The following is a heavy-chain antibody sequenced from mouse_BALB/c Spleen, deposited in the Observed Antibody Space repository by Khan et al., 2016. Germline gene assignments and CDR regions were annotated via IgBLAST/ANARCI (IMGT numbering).Heavy chain of an antibody. CDR1: VFNIKDYY. CDR2: IDPENGDT. Sequence: VRLQQSGAELVRSGASVKLSCTASVFNIKDYYMHWVKQRPEQGLEWIGWIDPENGDTEYAPKFQGKATMTADTSSNAVYLQFSSLTSEDSAVYYCTAVYYGSDGYFDYWGQGTTLTVSS. J-gene: IGHJ2*01. V-gene: IGHV14-4*02. CDR3: TAVYYGSDGYFDY. D-gene: IGHD2-2*01.